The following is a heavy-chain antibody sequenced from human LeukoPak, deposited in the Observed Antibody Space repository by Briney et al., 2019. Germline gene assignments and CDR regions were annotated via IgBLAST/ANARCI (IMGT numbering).Heavy chain of an antibody. CDR2: MNLDGSEK. J-gene: IGHJ4*02. V-gene: IGHV3-7*03. D-gene: IGHD6-19*01. Sequence: GGSLRLSCAASGFTFTSHWMSWVRQAPGKGLEWVARMNLDGSEKYYVDSVKGRFTISRDNSKNTLYLQMNSLRAEDTAVYYCAKDQWLVHIFDYWGQGTLVTVSS. CDR3: AKDQWLVHIFDY. CDR1: GFTFTSHW.